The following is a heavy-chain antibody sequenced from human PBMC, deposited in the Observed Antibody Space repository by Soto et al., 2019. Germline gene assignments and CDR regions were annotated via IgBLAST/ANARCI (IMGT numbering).Heavy chain of an antibody. J-gene: IGHJ4*02. CDR2: ISSSGSTI. D-gene: IGHD1-26*01. V-gene: IGHV3-11*01. CDR1: GVTFSSYY. CDR3: ASPSGSYYSHGVEFDY. Sequence: SGGSLRLSCAASGVTFSSYYMSWIRPDPGKGLEWVSYISSSGSTIYYADSVKGRFTISRDNAKNSLYLQMNSLRAEDTAVYYCASPSGSYYSHGVEFDYWGQGTLVTVSS.